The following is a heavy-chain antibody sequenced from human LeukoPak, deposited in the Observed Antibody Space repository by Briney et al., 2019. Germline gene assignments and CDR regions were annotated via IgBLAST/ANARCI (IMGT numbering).Heavy chain of an antibody. D-gene: IGHD1-26*01. Sequence: GGSLRLSCTVSGFSFITSSMNWVRQAPGKGLEWVSYISSSSSTVYYADSVKGRFTISRDNAKNSLYLQMNSLRAEDTAVYYCARDRRVGARRLDYWGQGTLVTVSS. CDR3: ARDRRVGARRLDY. CDR1: GFSFITSS. V-gene: IGHV3-48*01. J-gene: IGHJ4*02. CDR2: ISSSSSTV.